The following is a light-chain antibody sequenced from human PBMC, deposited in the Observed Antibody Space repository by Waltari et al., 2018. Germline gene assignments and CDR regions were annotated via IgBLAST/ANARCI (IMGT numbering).Light chain of an antibody. Sequence: MTQSPGTLSASPGERVTLSCRASQTVSSNLVWYKQIPGQPPRVLIYGASTRATGVSARFSGSGSATDFTLTFSSLQSEDFAVYFCQQYNHCPWTFGQGTKVEVK. CDR3: QQYNHCPWT. J-gene: IGKJ1*01. V-gene: IGKV3-15*01. CDR1: QTVSSN. CDR2: GAS.